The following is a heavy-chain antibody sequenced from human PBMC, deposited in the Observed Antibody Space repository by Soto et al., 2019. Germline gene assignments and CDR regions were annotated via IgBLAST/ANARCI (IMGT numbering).Heavy chain of an antibody. CDR2: ISSSSSYI. V-gene: IGHV3-21*01. D-gene: IGHD3-10*01. Sequence: GGSLRLSCAASGFTFSSYSMNWVRQAPGKGLEWVSSISSSSSYIYYADSVKGRFTISRDNAKNSLYLQMNSLRAEDTAVYYCARLVYGRDYYYYYGMDVWGQGTTVTVSS. CDR3: ARLVYGRDYYYYYGMDV. CDR1: GFTFSSYS. J-gene: IGHJ6*02.